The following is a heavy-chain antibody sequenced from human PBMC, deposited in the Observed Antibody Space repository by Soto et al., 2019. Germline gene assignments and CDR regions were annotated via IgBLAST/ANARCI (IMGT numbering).Heavy chain of an antibody. J-gene: IGHJ4*02. CDR3: ARGKGDFDWLFD. Sequence: GGSLRLSCAASGFTFSSYGMHWVRQAPGKGLEWVAVIWYDGSNKYYADSVKGRFTISRDNSKNTLYLQMNSLRAEDTAVYYCARGKGDFDWLFDWGQGTLVTVSS. CDR1: GFTFSSYG. CDR2: IWYDGSNK. V-gene: IGHV3-33*01. D-gene: IGHD3-9*01.